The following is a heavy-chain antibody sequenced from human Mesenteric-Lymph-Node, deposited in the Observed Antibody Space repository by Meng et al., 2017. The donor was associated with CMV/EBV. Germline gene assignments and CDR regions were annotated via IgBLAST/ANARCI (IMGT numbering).Heavy chain of an antibody. CDR2: ISGSGGST. CDR1: GFTFRNYA. CDR3: AKDESSSPNDY. J-gene: IGHJ4*02. Sequence: LSCAASGFTFRNYAMSWVRQAPGKGLEWVSGISGSGGSTYYADSVKGRFTISRDRSKNTLYLQMNSLRAEDTAVYYCAKDESSSPNDYWGPGTLVTVSS. V-gene: IGHV3-23*01. D-gene: IGHD6-6*01.